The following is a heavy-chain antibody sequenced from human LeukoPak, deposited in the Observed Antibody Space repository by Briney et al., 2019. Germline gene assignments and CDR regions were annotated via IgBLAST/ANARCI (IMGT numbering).Heavy chain of an antibody. CDR2: IYHGGST. J-gene: IGHJ5*02. CDR1: GFSLSAYW. Sequence: GSLRLSCAASGFSLSAYWMTWVRQPPGKGLEWIGEIYHGGSTNYNPSLKSRVTISVDTSKNQFSLKLSSVTAADTAVYYCARDQREYYYGSGSYYIPTLNWFDPWGQGTLVTVSS. CDR3: ARDQREYYYGSGSYYIPTLNWFDP. V-gene: IGHV4-4*02. D-gene: IGHD3-10*01.